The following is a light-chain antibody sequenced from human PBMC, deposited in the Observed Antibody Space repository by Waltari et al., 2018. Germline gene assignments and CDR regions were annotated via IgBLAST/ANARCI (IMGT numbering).Light chain of an antibody. Sequence: DIVLTQSPATLSVSPGGRATLSCRANESVSSAYLAWYQQKRGQAPMLLIYGASIRATGVPERFSGSGSGTDFTLTISRLEPEDFAVYFCQQYGSSPCTFGQGTTLEI. J-gene: IGKJ2*02. CDR3: QQYGSSPCT. CDR1: ESVSSAY. CDR2: GAS. V-gene: IGKV3-20*01.